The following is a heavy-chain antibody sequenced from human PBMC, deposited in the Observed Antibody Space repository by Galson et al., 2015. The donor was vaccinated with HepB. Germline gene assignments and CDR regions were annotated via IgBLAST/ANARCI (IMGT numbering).Heavy chain of an antibody. CDR2: ISASGATT. CDR3: AKRGRTDSSSRYILGD. D-gene: IGHD6-13*01. CDR1: GFTFGSYA. V-gene: IGHV3-23*01. J-gene: IGHJ4*02. Sequence: SLRLSCAASGFTFGSYAMTWVRQAPGKGLEWVSTISASGATTYYADSVKGRFAISRDSSENTLYLQMNSLRAGDTAVYYCAKRGRTDSSSRYILGDWGQGTLVTVSS.